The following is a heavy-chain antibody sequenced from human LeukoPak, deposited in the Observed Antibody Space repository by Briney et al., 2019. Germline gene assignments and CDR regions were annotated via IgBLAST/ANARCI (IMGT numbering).Heavy chain of an antibody. J-gene: IGHJ4*02. CDR1: GYTFTNYG. CDR2: ISAYNGNT. Sequence: ASVKVSCKASGYTFTNYGISWVRQAPGQGLEWMGWISAYNGNTNYAQKLQDRVTMTTVTSTSTAYMELRSLRSDDTAVYYCARAYYGSGGSLTHTDFDYWGQGTLVTVSS. CDR3: ARAYYGSGGSLTHTDFDY. D-gene: IGHD3-10*01. V-gene: IGHV1-18*04.